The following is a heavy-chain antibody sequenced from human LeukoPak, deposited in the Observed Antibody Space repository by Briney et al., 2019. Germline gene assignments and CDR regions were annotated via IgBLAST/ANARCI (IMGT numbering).Heavy chain of an antibody. CDR2: ISAYNGNT. D-gene: IGHD2-15*01. CDR3: AREMPALGYCSGGSCYNNWFDP. J-gene: IGHJ5*02. CDR1: GYTFTSYG. Sequence: ASVKVSCKASGYTFTSYGISWVRQAPGQGLEWMGWISAYNGNTNYAQKLQGRVTMTTDTSTSTAYMELRSLRSDDTAVYYCAREMPALGYCSGGSCYNNWFDPWGQGTLVTVSS. V-gene: IGHV1-18*01.